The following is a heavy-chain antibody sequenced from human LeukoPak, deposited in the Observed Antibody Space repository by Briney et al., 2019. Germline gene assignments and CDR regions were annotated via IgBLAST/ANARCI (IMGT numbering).Heavy chain of an antibody. D-gene: IGHD5-18*01. CDR1: GYTFTSYG. CDR3: ERGNSYGESLDY. CDR2: IIPIFGTA. J-gene: IGHJ4*02. Sequence: ASVKVSCKASGYTFTSYGISWVRQAPGQVLEWMGRIIPIFGTANYGQKCEGRVTITTDESASTACMWLSSLRCEDTAVYYCERGNSYGESLDYWGQGTLVTVSS. V-gene: IGHV1-69*05.